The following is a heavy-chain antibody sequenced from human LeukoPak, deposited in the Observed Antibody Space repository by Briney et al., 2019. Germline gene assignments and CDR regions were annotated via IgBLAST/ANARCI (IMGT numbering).Heavy chain of an antibody. V-gene: IGHV4-31*03. Sequence: SETLSLTCNVSGGSISNNGYYWSWIRQHPGKGLEWLGYIYYSGSTYYNPSLKSRVTLSVDTSKSQFSLRLSSVTAADTAVYYCARDLTGDQFFDPWGQGTLVTVSS. CDR2: IYYSGST. D-gene: IGHD7-27*01. CDR3: ARDLTGDQFFDP. J-gene: IGHJ5*02. CDR1: GGSISNNGYY.